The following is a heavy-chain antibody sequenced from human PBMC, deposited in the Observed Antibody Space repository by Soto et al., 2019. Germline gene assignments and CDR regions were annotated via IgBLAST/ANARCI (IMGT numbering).Heavy chain of an antibody. V-gene: IGHV3-23*01. CDR2: ISGSGGST. CDR1: GFTFSSYA. CDR3: AKGGARGYYYYGMDV. Sequence: EVQLLESGGGLVQPGGSLRLSCAASGFTFSSYAMSWVRQAPGKGLEWVSAISGSGGSTYYADSVKGRFTISRDNSKNTLYLQMNSLRAEDTAGYYCAKGGARGYYYYGMDVWGQGTTVTVSS. D-gene: IGHD1-26*01. J-gene: IGHJ6*02.